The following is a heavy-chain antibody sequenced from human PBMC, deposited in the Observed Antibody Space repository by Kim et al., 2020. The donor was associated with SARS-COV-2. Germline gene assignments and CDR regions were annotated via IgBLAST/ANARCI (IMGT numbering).Heavy chain of an antibody. D-gene: IGHD4-17*01. V-gene: IGHV3-66*01. CDR1: GFTVSSNY. J-gene: IGHJ3*02. Sequence: GGSLRLSCAASGFTVSSNYMSWVRQAPGKRLEWVSVIYSGGSTYYADSVKGRFTISRDNSKNTLYLQMNSLRAEDTAVYYCARDADDYGDYDTRPNHDAFDIWGQGTMVTVSS. CDR3: ARDADDYGDYDTRPNHDAFDI. CDR2: IYSGGST.